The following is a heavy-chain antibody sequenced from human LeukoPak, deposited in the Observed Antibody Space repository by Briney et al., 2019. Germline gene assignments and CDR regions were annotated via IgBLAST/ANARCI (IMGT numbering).Heavy chain of an antibody. CDR2: INPNSGGT. Sequence: ASVKVSCKASGYTFTGYYMHWMRQAPGQGLEWMGWINPNSGGTNYAQKFQGRVTMTRDTSISTAYMELSRLRSDDTAVYYCARDLYGAGATAPGYWGQGTLVTVSS. V-gene: IGHV1-2*02. J-gene: IGHJ4*02. CDR1: GYTFTGYY. D-gene: IGHD1-26*01. CDR3: ARDLYGAGATAPGY.